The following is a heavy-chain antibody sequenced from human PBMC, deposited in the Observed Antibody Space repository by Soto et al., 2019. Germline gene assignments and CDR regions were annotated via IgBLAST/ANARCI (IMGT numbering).Heavy chain of an antibody. Sequence: SETQSLTCTVLGGSIGSYCWSWIRQPPGKGLEWIGYIYYSGSTNYNPPLKSRVTISVATSKNQFSLKLSSVTAADTAVYYCARAPPCRGAYPSYFAYWGQGTLVTVSS. D-gene: IGHD3-10*01. CDR3: ARAPPCRGAYPSYFAY. CDR2: IYYSGST. V-gene: IGHV4-59*01. J-gene: IGHJ4*02. CDR1: GGSIGSYC.